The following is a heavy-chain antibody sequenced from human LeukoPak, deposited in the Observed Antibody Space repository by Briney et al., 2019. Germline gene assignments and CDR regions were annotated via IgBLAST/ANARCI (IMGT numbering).Heavy chain of an antibody. CDR1: GYSFTTYW. D-gene: IGHD3-16*01. CDR2: IYPSDSDT. V-gene: IGHV5-51*01. Sequence: GESLKISCKGSGYSFTTYWIGCVRQMPGKNLEWMGIIYPSDSDTRYSPSFQGQVTISADKSISTAYLQWSSLKASDTAMYYCARWGTSPSWFDPWGQGTLVTVSS. CDR3: ARWGTSPSWFDP. J-gene: IGHJ5*02.